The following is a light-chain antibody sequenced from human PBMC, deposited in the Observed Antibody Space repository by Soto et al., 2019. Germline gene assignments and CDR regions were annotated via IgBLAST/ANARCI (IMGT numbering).Light chain of an antibody. J-gene: IGKJ5*01. CDR3: QQNYNTLIT. V-gene: IGKV1-39*01. Sequence: DVHMTQSPSTLSASVGDIVTITCRASHSINNLLDWYPQKPGKAPKLLIYGVSSLQRGVPSRFSGSGSGTDFTLTITSLQPEDFTTYYCQQNYNTLITFGQGTRLEIK. CDR1: HSINNL. CDR2: GVS.